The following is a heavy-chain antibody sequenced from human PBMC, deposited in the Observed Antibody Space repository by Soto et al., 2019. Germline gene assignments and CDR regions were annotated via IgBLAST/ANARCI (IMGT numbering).Heavy chain of an antibody. Sequence: QVQLVESGGGVVQPGRSLRLSCAASGFTFSSYGMHWVRQAPGKGLEWVAVISYDGSNKYYADSVKGRFTISRDNSKNTLYLQMNSLRAEDTAVYYCAKAGFEYYYGMDVWGQGTTVTVSS. CDR2: ISYDGSNK. CDR3: AKAGFEYYYGMDV. V-gene: IGHV3-30*18. CDR1: GFTFSSYG. D-gene: IGHD6-19*01. J-gene: IGHJ6*02.